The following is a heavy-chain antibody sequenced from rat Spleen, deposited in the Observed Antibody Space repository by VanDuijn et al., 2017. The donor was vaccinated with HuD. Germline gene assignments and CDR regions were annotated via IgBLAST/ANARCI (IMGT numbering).Heavy chain of an antibody. J-gene: IGHJ3*01. V-gene: IGHV2S12*01. CDR1: GLSLTSHG. Sequence: QVQLKESGPGLVQPSQTLSLTCTVPGLSLTSHGLSWVRQPPGKGLEWLAAISSGGSTYYNSVFKSRLSISRDTSKSQVILKMNSLQTEDTAIYFCTRDGDSSWFAYWGQGTLVTVSS. CDR2: ISSGGST. CDR3: TRDGDSSWFAY. D-gene: IGHD1-2*01.